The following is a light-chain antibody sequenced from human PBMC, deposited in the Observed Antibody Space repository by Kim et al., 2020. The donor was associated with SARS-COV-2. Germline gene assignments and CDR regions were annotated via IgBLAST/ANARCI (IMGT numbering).Light chain of an antibody. CDR3: QQYGSSPWT. V-gene: IGKV3-20*01. J-gene: IGKJ1*01. Sequence: PPGERPTLSCRASQSVSSSYLAWYQQNPGQAPRLLIYGASSRATGIPDRFSGSGSGTDFTLTISRLEPEDFAVYYCQQYGSSPWTFGQGTKVDIK. CDR2: GAS. CDR1: QSVSSSY.